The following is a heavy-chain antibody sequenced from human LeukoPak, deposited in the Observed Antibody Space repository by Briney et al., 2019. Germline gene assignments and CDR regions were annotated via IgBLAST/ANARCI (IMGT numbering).Heavy chain of an antibody. J-gene: IGHJ4*02. CDR1: GYTFTSYY. Sequence: ASVKVSCKASGYTFTSYYMHRVRQAPGQGLEWMGIINTSGGSTSYAQKFQGRVTMTRDTSTSAVYMELSSLRSEDTAVYYCARARWDIVVVPAAISFDYWGQGTLVTVSS. CDR3: ARARWDIVVVPAAISFDY. V-gene: IGHV1-46*03. D-gene: IGHD2-2*02. CDR2: INTSGGST.